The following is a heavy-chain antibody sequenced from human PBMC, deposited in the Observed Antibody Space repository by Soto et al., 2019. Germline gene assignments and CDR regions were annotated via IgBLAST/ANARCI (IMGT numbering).Heavy chain of an antibody. CDR1: GFTFSSYA. J-gene: IGHJ4*02. V-gene: IGHV3-30-3*01. CDR2: ISYDGSNK. D-gene: IGHD4-4*01. CDR3: ARGRTTVTKVDY. Sequence: GGSLRLSRAASGFTFSSYAMHWVRQAPGKGLEWVAVISYDGSNKYYADSVKGRFTISRDNSKNTLYLQMNSLRAEDTAVYYCARGRTTVTKVDYWGQGTLVIVSS.